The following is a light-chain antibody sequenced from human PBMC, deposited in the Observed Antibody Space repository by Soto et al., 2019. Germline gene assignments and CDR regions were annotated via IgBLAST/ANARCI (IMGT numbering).Light chain of an antibody. J-gene: IGLJ2*01. Sequence: QSVLTQPPSASGTPGQRVTISCSGSSSNIGSNTVNWYQQLPGTAPKLLIFTNNERPSGVPDRFSGSKSGTSASLAISGLQSDDEADYYCATWDDNLNVVIGGGTKLTVL. CDR3: ATWDDNLNVV. CDR1: SSNIGSNT. CDR2: TNN. V-gene: IGLV1-44*01.